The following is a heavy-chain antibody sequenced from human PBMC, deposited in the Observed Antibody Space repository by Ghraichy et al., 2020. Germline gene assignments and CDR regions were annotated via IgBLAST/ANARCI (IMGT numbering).Heavy chain of an antibody. CDR2: ISSRNDYM. V-gene: IGHV3-21*01. J-gene: IGHJ3*02. Sequence: GGSLRLSCVGSGFTFSTYTMNWVRQAPGKGLEWVASISSRNDYMYYRGSLKGRFTISRDNAKNSLFLQMNSLTAEDTATYYCARDKSLGHNFWVDAFDIWGQGTKVSVSS. CDR1: GFTFSTYT. D-gene: IGHD3-3*01. CDR3: ARDKSLGHNFWVDAFDI.